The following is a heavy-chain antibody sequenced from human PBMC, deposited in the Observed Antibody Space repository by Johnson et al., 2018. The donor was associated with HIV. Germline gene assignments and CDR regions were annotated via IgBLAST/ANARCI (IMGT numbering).Heavy chain of an antibody. D-gene: IGHD1-7*01. J-gene: IGHJ3*02. Sequence: QEQLVESGGGVVQPGRSLRVSCAASGFSFSTYAMHWVRQAPGKGLEWVAIISYDGSNKYYADSVKGRFTISRDNSKNTLYLQMNSLRAEDTAVYYCARERITGTTRAFDIWGQGTMVTVSS. CDR3: ARERITGTTRAFDI. CDR1: GFSFSTYA. V-gene: IGHV3-30*04. CDR2: ISYDGSNK.